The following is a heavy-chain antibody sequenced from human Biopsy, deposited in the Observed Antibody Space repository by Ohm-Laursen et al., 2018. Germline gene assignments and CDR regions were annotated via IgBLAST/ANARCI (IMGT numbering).Heavy chain of an antibody. CDR1: GFTFSGCA. J-gene: IGHJ5*02. CDR3: ARERDP. Sequence: SCTASGFTFSGCAMHWVRQAPGHGLEWMGWIDTTNGGARYAQKFQGRVTMTRDTSISTAYMELSRLTSDDTAVYYCARERDPWGQGTLVTVSS. V-gene: IGHV1-2*02. CDR2: IDTTNGGA.